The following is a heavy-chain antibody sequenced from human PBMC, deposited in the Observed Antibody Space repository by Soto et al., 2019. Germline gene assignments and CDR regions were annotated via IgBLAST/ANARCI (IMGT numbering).Heavy chain of an antibody. V-gene: IGHV3-23*01. CDR2: ISGSGGST. D-gene: IGHD3-22*01. J-gene: IGHJ3*02. CDR3: AKDRAKTYYYDSSAEGAFDI. CDR1: GFTFSSYA. Sequence: GGSLRLSCAASGFTFSSYAMSWVRQAPGKGLEWVSAISGSGGSTYYADSVKGRFTISRDNSKNTLYLQMNSLRAEDTAVYYCAKDRAKTYYYDSSAEGAFDIWGQGTMVTVSS.